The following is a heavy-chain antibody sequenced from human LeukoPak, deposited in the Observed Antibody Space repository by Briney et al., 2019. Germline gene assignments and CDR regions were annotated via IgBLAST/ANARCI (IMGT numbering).Heavy chain of an antibody. Sequence: PGGSLRLSCAASGFTFSSYSMNWVRQAPGKGLEWFSSISSSSSYIYYADSVKGRFTISRDNAKNSLYLQMNSLRVEDTAVYYCARAEEDDDSSYWYFDLWGRGTLVTVSS. CDR2: ISSSSSYI. CDR1: GFTFSSYS. V-gene: IGHV3-21*01. D-gene: IGHD4-11*01. CDR3: ARAEEDDDSSYWYFDL. J-gene: IGHJ2*01.